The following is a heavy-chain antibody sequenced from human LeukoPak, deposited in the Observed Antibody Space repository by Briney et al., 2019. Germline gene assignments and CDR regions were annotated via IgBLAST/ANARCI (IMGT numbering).Heavy chain of an antibody. CDR3: TTDPYYYDSSGLNTIDY. J-gene: IGHJ4*02. D-gene: IGHD3-22*01. CDR1: GFTFSNSA. Sequence: PGGSLRLSCAASGFTFSNSAMSWVRQAPGKGLEWVGRIKSKTDGGTTDYAAPVKGRFTISRDDSKNTLYLQMNSLKTEDTAVYYCTTDPYYYDSSGLNTIDYWGQGTLVTVSS. V-gene: IGHV3-15*01. CDR2: IKSKTDGGTT.